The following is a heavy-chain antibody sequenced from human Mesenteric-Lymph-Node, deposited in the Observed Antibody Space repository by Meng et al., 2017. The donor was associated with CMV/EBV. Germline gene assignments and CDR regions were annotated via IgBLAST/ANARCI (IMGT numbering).Heavy chain of an antibody. D-gene: IGHD3-22*01. V-gene: IGHV3-48*03. Sequence: GESLKISCVASGFSFSIYEMNWVRQAPGKGLEWVSYISSGGGTISYADSVKGRFTISRDNAKNSLYLQMNSLRAEDTAVYYCARDISDYYDSSGQSFAGYWGQGTLVTVSS. CDR2: ISSGGGTI. J-gene: IGHJ4*02. CDR1: GFSFSIYE. CDR3: ARDISDYYDSSGQSFAGY.